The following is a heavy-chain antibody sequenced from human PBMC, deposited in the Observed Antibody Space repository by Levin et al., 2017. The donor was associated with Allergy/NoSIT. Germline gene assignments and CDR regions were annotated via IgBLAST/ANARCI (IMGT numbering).Heavy chain of an antibody. J-gene: IGHJ4*02. Sequence: AGGSLRLSCAVSGGSIRNYYWSWIRQPPGKGLEWIGYIYYSGSTNYIPSLKSRVTISVDTSKNQFSLRLSSVTAADTAVYYCARAWGVVYAPYYFDYWGQGALVTVSS. CDR2: IYYSGST. CDR3: ARAWGVVYAPYYFDY. V-gene: IGHV4-59*01. CDR1: GGSIRNYY. D-gene: IGHD2-8*02.